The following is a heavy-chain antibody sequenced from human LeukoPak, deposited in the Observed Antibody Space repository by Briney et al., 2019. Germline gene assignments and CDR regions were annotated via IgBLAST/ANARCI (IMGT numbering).Heavy chain of an antibody. J-gene: IGHJ6*03. Sequence: GGSPRLACAASGFTFTSYAMSWVRQAPGKGLEWVSAISGTGDSTYYADSVKGRFTISRDNSKNTLYLQMSSLRGEDTAVYYCAKEANWNFYMDVWGKGTTVTVSS. V-gene: IGHV3-23*01. D-gene: IGHD1-1*01. CDR1: GFTFTSYA. CDR2: ISGTGDST. CDR3: AKEANWNFYMDV.